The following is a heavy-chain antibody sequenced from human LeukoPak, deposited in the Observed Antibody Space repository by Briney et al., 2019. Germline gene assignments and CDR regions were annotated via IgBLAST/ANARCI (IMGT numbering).Heavy chain of an antibody. V-gene: IGHV4-30-4*01. D-gene: IGHD2-15*01. Sequence: SETLSLICTVSGGSISSGDYYWSCIRQPPGKGLECIGYIYYSGSTYYNPSLKSRVTMSVDTSKNQFSLKLSSVTAADTAVYYCARDYCSGGSCYEYFDYWGQGTLVTVSS. CDR3: ARDYCSGGSCYEYFDY. CDR2: IYYSGST. J-gene: IGHJ4*02. CDR1: GGSISSGDYY.